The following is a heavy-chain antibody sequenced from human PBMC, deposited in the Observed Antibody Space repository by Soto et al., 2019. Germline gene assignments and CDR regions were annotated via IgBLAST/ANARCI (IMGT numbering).Heavy chain of an antibody. CDR2: ISSNGGST. V-gene: IGHV3-64*01. Sequence: GGSLRLSCAASGFTFSSYAMHWVRQAPGKGLEYVSAISSNGGSTYYANSVKGRFTISRDNSKNTLYLQMNSLRAEDTAVYYCAKVRYDFWSGLFDYWGQGTLVTVSS. D-gene: IGHD3-3*01. J-gene: IGHJ4*02. CDR3: AKVRYDFWSGLFDY. CDR1: GFTFSSYA.